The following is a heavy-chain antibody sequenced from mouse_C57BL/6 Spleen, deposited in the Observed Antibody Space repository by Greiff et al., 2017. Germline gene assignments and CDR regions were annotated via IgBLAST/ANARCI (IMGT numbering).Heavy chain of an antibody. D-gene: IGHD1-1*01. CDR3: ERETFDYGSSPWFAY. Sequence: VQLQQSGAELARPGASVKMSCKASGYTFTSYTMHWVKQRPGQGLEWIGYINPSSGYTKYNQKFKDKATLTADKSSSTAYMQLSSLTSEDSAVXYCERETFDYGSSPWFAYWGQGTLVTVSA. V-gene: IGHV1-4*01. CDR1: GYTFTSYT. J-gene: IGHJ3*01. CDR2: INPSSGYT.